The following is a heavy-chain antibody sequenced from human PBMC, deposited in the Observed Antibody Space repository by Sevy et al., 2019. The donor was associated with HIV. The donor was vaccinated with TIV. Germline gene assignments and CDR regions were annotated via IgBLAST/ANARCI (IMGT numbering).Heavy chain of an antibody. J-gene: IGHJ4*02. CDR1: GYICTKSW. D-gene: IGHD6-19*01. Sequence: GESLKISCKGSGYICTKSWIAWLRQVPGKGLEWMGMIYPGDSDTRYSPSFQGQVTISADQSIDTAYLQWSTLAASDSAIYYCARLDVNGWYKMFDSWGQGTLVTVSS. CDR3: ARLDVNGWYKMFDS. CDR2: IYPGDSDT. V-gene: IGHV5-51*01.